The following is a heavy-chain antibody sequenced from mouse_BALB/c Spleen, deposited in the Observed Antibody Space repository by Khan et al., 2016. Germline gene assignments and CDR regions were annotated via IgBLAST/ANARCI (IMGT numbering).Heavy chain of an antibody. J-gene: IGHJ2*01. Sequence: EVQLQESGPGLVKPSQSLSLTCTVTGYSITSDYAWNWIRQFPGNKLEWMGYITYSGYTSYNPSLKSRISITRDTSKNQFFLQLNSVTTEDTATYYCATSSNYFDYWGQGTTLTVSS. CDR3: ATSSNYFDY. CDR1: GYSITSDYA. V-gene: IGHV3-2*02. CDR2: ITYSGYT.